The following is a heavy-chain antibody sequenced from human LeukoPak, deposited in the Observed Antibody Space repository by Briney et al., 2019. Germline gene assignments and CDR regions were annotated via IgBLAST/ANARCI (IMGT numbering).Heavy chain of an antibody. J-gene: IGHJ4*02. CDR1: GFTFRNFG. CDR2: IWYDGNNK. D-gene: IGHD2-2*01. CDR3: ARDYHGLDY. Sequence: GGSLRLSCAASGFTFRNFGMHWVRQAPGKGLEWVAVIWYDGNNKYYADSVKGRFTISIDNSKNTLYLQMKSLRAEDTAVYYCARDYHGLDYWGQGTLVTVSS. V-gene: IGHV3-33*01.